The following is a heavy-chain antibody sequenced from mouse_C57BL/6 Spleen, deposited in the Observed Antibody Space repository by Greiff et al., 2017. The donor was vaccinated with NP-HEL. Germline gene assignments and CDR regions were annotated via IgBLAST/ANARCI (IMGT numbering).Heavy chain of an antibody. CDR1: GYAFSSSW. CDR2: IYPGDGDT. V-gene: IGHV1-82*01. J-gene: IGHJ3*01. D-gene: IGHD1-1*01. Sequence: VQLQQSGPELVKPGASVKISCKASGYAFSSSWMNWVKQRPGKGLEWIGRIYPGDGDTNYNGKFKGKATLTADKSSSTAYMQLSSLTSEDSAVYFCARSIITTEGVAYWGQGTLVTVSA. CDR3: ARSIITTEGVAY.